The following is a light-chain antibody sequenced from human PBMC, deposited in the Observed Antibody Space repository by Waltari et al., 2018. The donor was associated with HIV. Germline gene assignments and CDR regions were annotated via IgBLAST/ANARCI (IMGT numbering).Light chain of an antibody. Sequence: QTVVTQETSFSVSPGGTVTFTCGLSSGSVSSRYYPSWYQKTPGLPPHILIYDTNTRPSGVPDRVSGSILGNKAALTITGAQSDEESEYYCLLYVGTGIWVFGGGTKLTVL. CDR1: SGSVSSRYY. V-gene: IGLV8-61*01. CDR2: DTN. J-gene: IGLJ3*02. CDR3: LLYVGTGIWV.